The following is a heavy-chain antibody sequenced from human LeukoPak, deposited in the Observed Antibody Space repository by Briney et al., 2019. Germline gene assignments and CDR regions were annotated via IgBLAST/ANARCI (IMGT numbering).Heavy chain of an antibody. CDR3: ARQVIAIGHDAFDI. D-gene: IGHD2-21*01. V-gene: IGHV3-48*01. Sequence: GGSLRLSCAASGFTFSSYSMNWVRQAPGKGLEWVSYISSSSSTIYYADSVKGRFTISRDNAKNSLYLQMNSLRAEDTAVYYCARQVIAIGHDAFDIWGQGTMVTVSS. CDR2: ISSSSSTI. CDR1: GFTFSSYS. J-gene: IGHJ3*02.